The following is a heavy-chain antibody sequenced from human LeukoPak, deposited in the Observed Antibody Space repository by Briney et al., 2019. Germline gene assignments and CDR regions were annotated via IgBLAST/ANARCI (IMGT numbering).Heavy chain of an antibody. CDR3: AGRGSYCSGGSCYFFDP. CDR1: GGSISSYY. CDR2: IYYSGST. V-gene: IGHV4-59*08. Sequence: SETLSPTCTVSGGSISSYYWSWIRQPPGKGLEWIGYIYYSGSTNYNPSLKSRVTISVDTSKNQFSLKLSSVTAADTAVYYCAGRGSYCSGGSCYFFDPWGQGTLVTVSS. D-gene: IGHD2-15*01. J-gene: IGHJ5*02.